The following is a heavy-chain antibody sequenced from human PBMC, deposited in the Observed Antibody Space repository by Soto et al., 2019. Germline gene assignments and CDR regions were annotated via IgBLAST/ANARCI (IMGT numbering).Heavy chain of an antibody. CDR3: ASYAKGYCSGGSCYGRNYFDY. D-gene: IGHD2-15*01. V-gene: IGHV4-61*01. J-gene: IGHJ4*02. CDR1: GGSVSSGSYY. CDR2: IYYSGST. Sequence: QVQLQESGPGLVKPSETLSLTCTVSGGSVSSGSYYWSWIRQPPGKGLEWIGYIYYSGSTNYNPSLKSRVTISVATSKNQFSLKLSSVTAADTAVYYCASYAKGYCSGGSCYGRNYFDYWGQGTLVTVSS.